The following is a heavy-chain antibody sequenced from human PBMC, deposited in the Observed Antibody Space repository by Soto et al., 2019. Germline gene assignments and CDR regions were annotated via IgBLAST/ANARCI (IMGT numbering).Heavy chain of an antibody. J-gene: IGHJ6*02. D-gene: IGHD1-1*01. CDR2: IIPIFGTT. CDR1: GGTFSSYT. CDR3: ARGPLTTLAYYYGMDV. V-gene: IGHV1-69*13. Sequence: SVKVSCKASGGTFSSYTMSWVRQPPGQGLEWMGGIIPIFGTTTYAHKFQGRVTITADESTSTVYMELSSLRAEDTAVYYCARGPLTTLAYYYGMDVWGQGTTVTVSS.